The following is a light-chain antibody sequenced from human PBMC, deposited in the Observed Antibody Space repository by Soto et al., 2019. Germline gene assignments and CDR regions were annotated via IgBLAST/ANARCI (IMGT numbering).Light chain of an antibody. CDR2: AAS. V-gene: IGKV1-12*01. CDR3: QQGYSFPVT. J-gene: IGKJ4*01. Sequence: DIQMTQSPSSVSASVGDRVSISCGASQDIGDWLAWYQQKPGKAPKLLVYAASSLQSGVPSRFSGSGSGTDFTLTISSLQPEDFATYYCQQGYSFPVTFGGGTKVDIK. CDR1: QDIGDW.